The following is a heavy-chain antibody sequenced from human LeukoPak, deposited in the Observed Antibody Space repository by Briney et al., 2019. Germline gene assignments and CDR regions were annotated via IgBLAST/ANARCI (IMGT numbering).Heavy chain of an antibody. Sequence: SGPTLVNPTQTLTLTCTFSGFSLSTSGMCVSWIRHPPGKALEWLARIDWDDDKYYSTSLKTRLTISKDTSKNQVVLTMTNMDPVDTATYYCARDIVVVPAAAEYYYYGMDVWGQGTTVTVSS. CDR3: ARDIVVVPAAAEYYYYGMDV. CDR2: IDWDDDK. J-gene: IGHJ6*02. D-gene: IGHD2-2*01. CDR1: GFSLSTSGMC. V-gene: IGHV2-70*11.